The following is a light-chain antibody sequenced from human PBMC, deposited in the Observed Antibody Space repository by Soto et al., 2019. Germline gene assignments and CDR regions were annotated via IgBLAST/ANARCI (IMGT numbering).Light chain of an antibody. CDR3: QPYGSSLTWT. V-gene: IGKV3-20*01. CDR2: GAS. Sequence: IVLTQSPGTLSLSPGERATLSCRASQSVRSNSLALYQKKPGQAPRLLIYGASSRAAGIPDRFTGSGSGTDFTLTISRQEPEDFAVYYCQPYGSSLTWTFGQGTKVDI. CDR1: QSVRSNS. J-gene: IGKJ1*01.